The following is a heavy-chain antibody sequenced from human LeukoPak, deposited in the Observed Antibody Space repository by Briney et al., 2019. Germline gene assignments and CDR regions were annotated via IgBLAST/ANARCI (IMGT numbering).Heavy chain of an antibody. D-gene: IGHD2/OR15-2a*01. V-gene: IGHV3-48*01. Sequence: GGSLRLSCAGSGFTFSNYGMNWVRQAPGKGLEGVSYVSISSTTIYYADSVKGRFPLSRENAKNSLYLQMNSLRAEGTAVYYSARDFFTTFSCRFDSWGQGTPVTVSS. J-gene: IGHJ4*02. CDR3: ARDFFTTFSCRFDS. CDR1: GFTFSNYG. CDR2: VSISSTTI.